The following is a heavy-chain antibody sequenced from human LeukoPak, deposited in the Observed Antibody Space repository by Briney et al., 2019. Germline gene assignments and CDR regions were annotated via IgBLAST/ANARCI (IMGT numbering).Heavy chain of an antibody. CDR1: GFTFSSQW. CDR2: IKQDGSGI. D-gene: IGHD1-26*01. Sequence: PGGSLRLSCAASGFTFSSQWMTWARQPPGKGLEWVANIKQDGSGIYYVDSVKGRFTISRDNAKNSLYLQMNCLRAEDTAVYYCARDGHRGSYRDSDYWGQGTLVTVSS. CDR3: ARDGHRGSYRDSDY. J-gene: IGHJ4*02. V-gene: IGHV3-7*01.